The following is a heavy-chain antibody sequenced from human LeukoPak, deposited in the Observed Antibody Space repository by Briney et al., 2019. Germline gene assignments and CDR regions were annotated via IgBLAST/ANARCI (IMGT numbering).Heavy chain of an antibody. Sequence: ASVKVSCKASGYTFTSYGISWVRQAPGQGLEWMGWNSAYNGNTNYAQKLQGRVTMTTDTSTSTACMELRSLRSDDTAVYYCAREGSVVAANEFDSWGQGTLVTVSS. D-gene: IGHD2-15*01. CDR1: GYTFTSYG. CDR2: NSAYNGNT. J-gene: IGHJ4*02. V-gene: IGHV1-18*01. CDR3: AREGSVVAANEFDS.